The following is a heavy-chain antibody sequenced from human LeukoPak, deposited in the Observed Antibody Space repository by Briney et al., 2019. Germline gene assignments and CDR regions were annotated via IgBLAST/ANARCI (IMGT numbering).Heavy chain of an antibody. CDR1: GFTFSSYS. J-gene: IGHJ3*02. CDR2: ISSSSSYI. CDR3: ARVENYHDAFDI. V-gene: IGHV3-21*01. D-gene: IGHD1-7*01. Sequence: GGSLRLSCAASGFTFSSYSMNWVRQAPGKGLEWVSSISSSSSYIYYADSVKGRFTISRDNAKNSLYLQMNSLRAEDTAVYYCARVENYHDAFDIWGQGTMVTVSS.